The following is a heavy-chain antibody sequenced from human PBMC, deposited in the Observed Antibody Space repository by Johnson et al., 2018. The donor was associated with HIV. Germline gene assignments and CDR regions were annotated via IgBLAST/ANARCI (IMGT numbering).Heavy chain of an antibody. CDR2: IWYDGSTT. Sequence: QVQLVESGGGVVQPGRSLRLSCTASGFTFSSYGIHWVRQAPGKGLEWVAVIWYDGSTTYYSDSVKGRFTISRDNSKNTLYLQMNSLRAEDTAVYYCAKYRQQLVRSAFDIWGQGTMVTVSS. J-gene: IGHJ3*02. V-gene: IGHV3-33*06. D-gene: IGHD6-13*01. CDR3: AKYRQQLVRSAFDI. CDR1: GFTFSSYG.